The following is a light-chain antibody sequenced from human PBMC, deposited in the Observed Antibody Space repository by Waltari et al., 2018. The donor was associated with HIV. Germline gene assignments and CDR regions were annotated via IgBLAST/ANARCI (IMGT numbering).Light chain of an antibody. CDR3: CSDAGSFRFL. V-gene: IGLV2-23*02. J-gene: IGLJ2*01. CDR1: SSDVGSYKY. Sequence: QSALTQPASVSGSPGQSITISCTGPSSDVGSYKYVSWYQQHPGKAPKPMIYEVTRRPAGVADRFAGSKSGNAASRTISGLQAGDEANYYGCSDAGSFRFLFGGGTKVTV. CDR2: EVT.